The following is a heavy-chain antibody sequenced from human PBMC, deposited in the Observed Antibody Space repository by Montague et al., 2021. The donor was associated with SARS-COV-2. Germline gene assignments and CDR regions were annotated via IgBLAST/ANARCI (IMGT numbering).Heavy chain of an antibody. CDR2: IYSGGSST. CDR3: AKSSGSYGDYFDY. Sequence: XLRLSCAASGFTFSSYAMSWVRQAPGKGLEWVSVIYSGGSSTFYADSVKGRFTISRDKSKNTLYLQMNSLRAEDTAVYYCAKSSGSYGDYFDYWGQGTLATVSS. J-gene: IGHJ4*02. CDR1: GFTFSSYA. D-gene: IGHD1-26*01. V-gene: IGHV3-23*03.